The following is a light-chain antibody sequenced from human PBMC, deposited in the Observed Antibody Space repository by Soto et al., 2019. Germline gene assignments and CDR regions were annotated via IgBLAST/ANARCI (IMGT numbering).Light chain of an antibody. CDR3: QQYGTSPRT. V-gene: IGKV3-20*01. CDR2: GAS. Sequence: EIVLTQSPGTLSLSPGERATLSCRASQNINSDYFAWYQQNPGQAPRLLTYGASNRATGIPDKFSGSGSGTDFTLTISRLEPEDFAVYYCQQYGTSPRTFGQGTKVDI. CDR1: QNINSDY. J-gene: IGKJ1*01.